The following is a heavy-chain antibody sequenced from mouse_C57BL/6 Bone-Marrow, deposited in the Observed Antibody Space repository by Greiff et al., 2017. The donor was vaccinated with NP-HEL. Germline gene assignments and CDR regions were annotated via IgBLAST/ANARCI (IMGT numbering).Heavy chain of an antibody. Sequence: EVMLVESGGGLVKPGGSLKLSCAASGFTFSDYGMHWVRQAPEKGLVWVAYISSGSSTIYYADTVKGRFTISRDNSKNTLFLQMTSLMSEDTAMYYCARRNDDGYYFAWFAYWGQGTLVTVSA. V-gene: IGHV5-17*01. CDR3: ARRNDDGYYFAWFAY. D-gene: IGHD2-3*01. CDR1: GFTFSDYG. J-gene: IGHJ3*01. CDR2: ISSGSSTI.